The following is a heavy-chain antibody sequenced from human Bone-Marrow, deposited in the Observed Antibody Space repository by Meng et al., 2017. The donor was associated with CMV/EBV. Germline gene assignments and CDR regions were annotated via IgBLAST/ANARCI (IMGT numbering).Heavy chain of an antibody. D-gene: IGHD6-6*01. J-gene: IGHJ5*02. CDR2: GDYSGST. CDR3: ARTPSSSSLGFS. CDR1: GVSISSSSYY. V-gene: IGHV4-39*07. Sequence: SEPLSLTCTVSGVSISSSSYYWGWIRQPPGKGLEWIGSGDYSGSTYYNPSLKSRVTISVDTSKNQFSLKLSSVTAADTAVYYCARTPSSSSLGFSWGQGTLVTVSS.